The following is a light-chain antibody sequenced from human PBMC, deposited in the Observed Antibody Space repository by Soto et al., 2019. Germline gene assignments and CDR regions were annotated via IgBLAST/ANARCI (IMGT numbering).Light chain of an antibody. CDR2: KES. J-gene: IGKJ1*01. Sequence: DIQMTQSPSTLSASVGDRVTITCRASQSISSWLAWYQQKPGKAPKLLIYKESSLESGVPSTFSGSGSGTEFTFTMSSMQPDVFAPYECQQYNIDPWTFGQGTKVEVK. V-gene: IGKV1-5*03. CDR3: QQYNIDPWT. CDR1: QSISSW.